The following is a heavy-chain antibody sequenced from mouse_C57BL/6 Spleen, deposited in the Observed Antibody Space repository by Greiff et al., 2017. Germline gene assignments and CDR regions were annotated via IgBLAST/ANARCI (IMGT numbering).Heavy chain of an antibody. CDR3: ARAGRDYDYSWFAY. Sequence: VQLKQSGPVLVKPGASVKMSCKASGYTFTDYYMNWVKQSHGKSLEWIGVINPYNGGTSYNQKFKGKATLTVDKSSSTAYMELNSLTSEDSAVYYCARAGRDYDYSWFAYWGQGTLVTVSA. V-gene: IGHV1-19*01. J-gene: IGHJ3*01. CDR2: INPYNGGT. CDR1: GYTFTDYY. D-gene: IGHD2-4*01.